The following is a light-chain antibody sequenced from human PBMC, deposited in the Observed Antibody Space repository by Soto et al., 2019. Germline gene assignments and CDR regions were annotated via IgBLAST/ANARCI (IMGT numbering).Light chain of an antibody. CDR3: QQYSSSPYN. CDR2: GSS. Sequence: ENVLTQSPDTLSLSPGERATLSCRASQTVSSSFLAWYQQKPGQAPRLLIYGSSSRASGIPDRFSGSGSGTDFTLTISKLEPEDFAVYYYQQYSSSPYNFGQGTKLEIK. V-gene: IGKV3-20*01. CDR1: QTVSSSF. J-gene: IGKJ2*01.